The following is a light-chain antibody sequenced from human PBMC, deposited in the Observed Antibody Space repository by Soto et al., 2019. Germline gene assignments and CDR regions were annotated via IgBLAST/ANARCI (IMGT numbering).Light chain of an antibody. CDR2: DVT. CDR3: SSYTSISTYV. CDR1: SSDVGGYNF. V-gene: IGLV2-14*01. J-gene: IGLJ1*01. Sequence: QSVLTRPASVSGSPGQSITISCTGTSSDVGGYNFVSWYQQHPDKAPKLMIYDVTNRPSGVSNRFSGSNSGNTASLTISGLQSEDEADYYCSSYTSISTYVFGTGTKVTVL.